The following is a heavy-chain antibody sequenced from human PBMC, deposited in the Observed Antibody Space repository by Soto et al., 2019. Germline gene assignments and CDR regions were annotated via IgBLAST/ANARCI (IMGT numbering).Heavy chain of an antibody. CDR3: GRGGYYYDSSGYFDY. D-gene: IGHD3-22*01. CDR1: GGSFSGYY. J-gene: IGHJ4*02. CDR2: INHSGST. Sequence: SETLSLTCAVYGGSFSGYYWSWIRQPPGKGLEWIGEINHSGSTNYNPSLKSRVTISVDTSKNQFSLKLSSVTAADTAVYYCGRGGYYYDSSGYFDYWGQGTQVTVSS. V-gene: IGHV4-34*01.